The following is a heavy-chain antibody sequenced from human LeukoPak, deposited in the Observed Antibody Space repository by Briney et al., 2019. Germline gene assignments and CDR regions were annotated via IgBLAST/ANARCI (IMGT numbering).Heavy chain of an antibody. CDR3: TRRRGDSTSSPTSR. D-gene: IGHD2-2*01. J-gene: IGHJ4*02. Sequence: GGSLKLSCAASGFTFSGSAMHWVRQASGKGLEWVGRIRGKANSYATAYAASVKGRFTISRDDSENTAYLQMNSLKTEDTAVYYCTRRRGDSTSSPTSRWGQGTLVTVSS. V-gene: IGHV3-73*01. CDR2: IRGKANSYAT. CDR1: GFTFSGSA.